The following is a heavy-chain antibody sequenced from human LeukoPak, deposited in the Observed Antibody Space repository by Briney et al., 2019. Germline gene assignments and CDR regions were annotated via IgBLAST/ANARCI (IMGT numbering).Heavy chain of an antibody. J-gene: IGHJ4*02. CDR3: AKESLRVVPSATFDY. V-gene: IGHV3-23*01. CDR1: GFTFNNYG. D-gene: IGHD2-2*01. Sequence: GGTLRLSCAASGFTFNNYGMIWVRQAPGKGLEWVSAISGSGGSTYYADSVKGRFTISRDNSKNTLYLQLHSLRAEDTAVYYCAKESLRVVPSATFDYWGQGTLVTVSS. CDR2: ISGSGGST.